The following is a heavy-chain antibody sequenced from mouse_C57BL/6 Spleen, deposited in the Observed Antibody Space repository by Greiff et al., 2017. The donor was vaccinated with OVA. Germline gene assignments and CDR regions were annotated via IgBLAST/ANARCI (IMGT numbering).Heavy chain of an antibody. D-gene: IGHD1-1*01. CDR3: TTSITTVVEGGFAD. V-gene: IGHV14-4*01. J-gene: IGHJ3*01. CDR1: GFNIKDDY. CDR2: IDPENGDT. Sequence: VQLQQSGAELVRPGASVKLSCTASGFNIKDDYMHWVKQRPEQGLEWIGWIDPENGDTEYASKFQGKATITADTSSNTAYLQLSSLTSEDTAVYYCTTSITTVVEGGFADWGQGTLVTVSA.